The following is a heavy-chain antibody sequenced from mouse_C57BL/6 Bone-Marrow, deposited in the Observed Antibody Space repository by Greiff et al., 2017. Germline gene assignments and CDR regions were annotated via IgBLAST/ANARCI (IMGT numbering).Heavy chain of an antibody. CDR3: ARGGWLLQYFDY. CDR1: GYTFTDYY. D-gene: IGHD2-3*01. J-gene: IGHJ2*01. CDR2: INPYNGGT. V-gene: IGHV1-19*01. Sequence: VQLKQSGPVLVKPGASVKMSCKASGYTFTDYYMNWVKQSHGKSLEWIGVINPYNGGTSYNQKLKGKATLTVDKSSSTAYMELNSLTSEDSAVYYCARGGWLLQYFDYWGQGTTRTVSS.